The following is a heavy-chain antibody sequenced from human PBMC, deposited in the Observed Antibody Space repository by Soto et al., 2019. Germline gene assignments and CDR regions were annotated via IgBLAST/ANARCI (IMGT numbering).Heavy chain of an antibody. D-gene: IGHD3-3*01. V-gene: IGHV3-48*01. CDR1: GFTFSSYS. J-gene: IGHJ4*02. CDR3: ARDSDFWSGYYIPRDFDY. CDR2: ISSSSSTI. Sequence: GGSLRLSCAASGFTFSSYSMNWVRQAPGKGLEWVSYISSSSSTIYYADSVKGRFTISRDNAKNSLYLQMNSLRAEDTAVYYCARDSDFWSGYYIPRDFDYWGQGTLVTVSS.